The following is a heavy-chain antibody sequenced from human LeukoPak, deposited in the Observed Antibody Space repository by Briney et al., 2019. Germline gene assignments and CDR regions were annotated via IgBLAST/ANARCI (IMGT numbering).Heavy chain of an antibody. D-gene: IGHD2-2*01. CDR3: TTEDIVVVPAASYYYYYYGMDV. V-gene: IGHV3-15*01. J-gene: IGHJ6*02. Sequence: GGSLRLSCAASGFTFTNYAVSWVRQAPGKGLEWVGRIKSKTDGGTTDYAAPVKGRFTISRDDSKNTLYLQMNSLKTEDTAVYYCTTEDIVVVPAASYYYYYYGMDVWGQGTTVTVSS. CDR2: IKSKTDGGTT. CDR1: GFTFTNYA.